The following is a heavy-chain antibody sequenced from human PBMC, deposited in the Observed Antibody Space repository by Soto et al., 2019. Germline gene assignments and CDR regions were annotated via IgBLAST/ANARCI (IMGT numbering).Heavy chain of an antibody. CDR2: IYYSGST. V-gene: IGHV4-39*01. J-gene: IGHJ4*02. Sequence: SETLSLTCTVSGGSISSSSYYWGWIRQPPGKGLEWIGSIYYSGSTYYNPSLKSRVTISVDTSKNQFSLKLSSVTAADTAVYYCASLNGGTIFGVVIIRQSGYFDYWGQGTLVTVSS. D-gene: IGHD3-3*01. CDR1: GGSISSSSYY. CDR3: ASLNGGTIFGVVIIRQSGYFDY.